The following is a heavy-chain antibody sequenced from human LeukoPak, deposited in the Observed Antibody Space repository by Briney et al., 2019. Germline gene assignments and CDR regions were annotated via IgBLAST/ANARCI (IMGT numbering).Heavy chain of an antibody. CDR1: GGSISSGGYY. Sequence: SQTLSLTCTVSGGSISSGGYYWSWIRQHPGKGLEWIGYIYYSGSTYYNPSLKSRVTISVDTSKNQFSLKLSSVTVADTAVYYCARTGTTPFNNWFDPWGQGTLVTVSS. CDR2: IYYSGST. J-gene: IGHJ5*02. V-gene: IGHV4-31*03. D-gene: IGHD1-1*01. CDR3: ARTGTTPFNNWFDP.